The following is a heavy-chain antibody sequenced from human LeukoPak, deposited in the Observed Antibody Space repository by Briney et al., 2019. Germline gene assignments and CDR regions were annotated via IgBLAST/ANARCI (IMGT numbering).Heavy chain of an antibody. D-gene: IGHD6-13*01. CDR1: GGSFSGYY. Sequence: SEALSLTCAVYGGSFSGYYWSWIRQPPGKGLEWIGEINHSGSTNYNPSLKSRVTISVDTSKNQFSLKLSSVTAADTAVYYCARGVAAAGVGWFDPWGQGTLVTVSS. CDR3: ARGVAAAGVGWFDP. J-gene: IGHJ5*02. V-gene: IGHV4-34*01. CDR2: INHSGST.